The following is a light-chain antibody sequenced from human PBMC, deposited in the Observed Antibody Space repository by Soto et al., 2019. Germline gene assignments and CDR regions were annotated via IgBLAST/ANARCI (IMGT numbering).Light chain of an antibody. CDR2: EVT. CDR1: STDVGGYNY. V-gene: IGLV2-14*01. Sequence: QSALAQPSSVSGSPGQSITISCTGTSTDVGGYNYVSWYQHHSGKAPKLLIYEVTNRPSGISDRFSGSKSVNTASLTISGLQAEDESDDYCGSYSSTDTPVVFGTGTKVTVL. J-gene: IGLJ1*01. CDR3: GSYSSTDTPVV.